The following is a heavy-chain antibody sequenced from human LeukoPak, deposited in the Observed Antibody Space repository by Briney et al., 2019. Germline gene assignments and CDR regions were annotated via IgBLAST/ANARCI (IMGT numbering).Heavy chain of an antibody. Sequence: GGSLRLSCAASGFTFSSYGMHWARQAPGKGLEWVAVISYDGSNKYYADSVKGRFTISRDNSKNTLYLQMNNLRAEDTAVYYCAKLAAAVDYWGQGTLVTVSS. D-gene: IGHD6-25*01. CDR2: ISYDGSNK. CDR1: GFTFSSYG. V-gene: IGHV3-30*18. CDR3: AKLAAAVDY. J-gene: IGHJ4*02.